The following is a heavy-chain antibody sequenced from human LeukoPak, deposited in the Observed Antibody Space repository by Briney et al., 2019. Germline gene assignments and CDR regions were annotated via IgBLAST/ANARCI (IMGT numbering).Heavy chain of an antibody. CDR3: AREGQNCSSTSCYPTAFDP. Sequence: SETLSLTCAVYGGSFSGYYWSWIRQPPGKGLEWIGEINHSGSTNYNPSFKSRVTISVDTSKNQFSLKLSSVTAADTAVYYCAREGQNCSSTSCYPTAFDPWGQGTLVTVSS. D-gene: IGHD2-2*01. CDR2: INHSGST. V-gene: IGHV4-34*01. J-gene: IGHJ5*02. CDR1: GGSFSGYY.